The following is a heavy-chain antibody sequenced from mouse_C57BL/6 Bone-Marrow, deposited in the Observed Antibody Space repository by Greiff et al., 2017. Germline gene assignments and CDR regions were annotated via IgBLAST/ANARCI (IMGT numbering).Heavy chain of an antibody. CDR1: GFSLTSYG. Sequence: VKLMESGPGLVQPSQSLSITCTVSGFSLTSYGVHWVRQSPGKGLEWLGVIWSGGSTDYNAAFISRLSISKDNSKSQVFFKMNSRQADDPAIYYCATYGNRGYFDVWGTGTTVTGSS. J-gene: IGHJ1*03. CDR3: ATYGNRGYFDV. CDR2: IWSGGST. D-gene: IGHD2-1*01. V-gene: IGHV2-2*01.